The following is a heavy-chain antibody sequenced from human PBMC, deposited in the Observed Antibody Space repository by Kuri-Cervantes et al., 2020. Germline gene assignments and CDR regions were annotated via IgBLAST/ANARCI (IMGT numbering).Heavy chain of an antibody. V-gene: IGHV1-24*01. D-gene: IGHD6-13*01. Sequence: ASVKVSCKVSGYTLTELSMHWVRQAPGKGLEWMGSFDPEDGETIYAQKFQGRVTMTEDTSTDTAYMELSSLRSEDTAVYYCATFSSSWKNADDYWGQGTLVTVSS. CDR2: FDPEDGET. J-gene: IGHJ4*02. CDR1: GYTLTELS. CDR3: ATFSSSWKNADDY.